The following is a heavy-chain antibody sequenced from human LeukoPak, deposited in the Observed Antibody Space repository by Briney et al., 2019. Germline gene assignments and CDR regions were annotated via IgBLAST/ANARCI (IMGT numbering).Heavy chain of an antibody. CDR1: GGSISSYY. V-gene: IGHV4-59*01. D-gene: IGHD3-9*01. CDR3: ARTLTGYYPHYYYGMDV. Sequence: SETLSLTCTVSGGSISSYYWSWIRQPPGKGLEWIGYIYYSGSTNYNPSLRSRVTISVDTSKNQFSLKLSSATAADTAVYYCARTLTGYYPHYYYGMDVWGQGTTVTVSS. CDR2: IYYSGST. J-gene: IGHJ6*02.